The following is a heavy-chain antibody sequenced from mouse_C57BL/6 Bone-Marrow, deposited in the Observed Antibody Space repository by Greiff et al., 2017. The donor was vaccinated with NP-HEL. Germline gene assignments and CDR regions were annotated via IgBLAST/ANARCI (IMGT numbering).Heavy chain of an antibody. V-gene: IGHV1-54*01. J-gene: IGHJ1*03. CDR1: GYAFTNYL. D-gene: IGHD2-1*01. CDR2: INPGSGGT. CDR3: ARKGLWYWYFDV. Sequence: QVQLKESGAELVRPGTSVKVSCKASGYAFTNYLIEWVKQRPGQGLEWIGVINPGSGGTNYNEKFKGKATLTADKSSSTAYMQLSSLTSEDSAVYFCARKGLWYWYFDVWGTGTTVTVSS.